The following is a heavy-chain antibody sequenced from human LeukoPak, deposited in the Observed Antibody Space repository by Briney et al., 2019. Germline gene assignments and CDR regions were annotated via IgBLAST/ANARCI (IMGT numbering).Heavy chain of an antibody. J-gene: IGHJ6*03. Sequence: SETLSLTCAVYGGSFSGYYWSWIRQPPGKGPEWIGEINHSGSTNYNPSLKSRVTISVDTSKNQFSLKLSSVTAADTAVYYCARLKGHCSGGSCYSGYYYYMDVWGKGTTVTVSS. CDR3: ARLKGHCSGGSCYSGYYYYMDV. CDR1: GGSFSGYY. CDR2: INHSGST. V-gene: IGHV4-34*01. D-gene: IGHD2-15*01.